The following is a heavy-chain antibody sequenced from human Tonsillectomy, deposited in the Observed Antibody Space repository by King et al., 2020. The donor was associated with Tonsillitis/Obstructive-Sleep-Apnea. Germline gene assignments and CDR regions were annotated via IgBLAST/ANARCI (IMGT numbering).Heavy chain of an antibody. CDR3: ASPGVELVAANSPFDY. Sequence: QLQESGPGLVKPSETLSLTCTVSGDSISSGNYYWGWVRQPPGKGLEWIGSFYYSGSTYYNPSLQSRVTISVDTSKNQFSLRLSSVTAADTAVYYCASPGVELVAANSPFDYWGQGTLVTVSS. V-gene: IGHV4-39*01. D-gene: IGHD2-15*01. J-gene: IGHJ4*02. CDR2: FYYSGST. CDR1: GDSISSGNYY.